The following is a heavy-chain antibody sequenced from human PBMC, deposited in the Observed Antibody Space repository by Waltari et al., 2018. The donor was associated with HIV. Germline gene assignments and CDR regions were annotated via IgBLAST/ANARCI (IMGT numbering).Heavy chain of an antibody. CDR1: GFTLSGPV. CDR3: TRQGGDIYYYYYGMDV. Sequence: EVQLVESGGGLVQPGGSLKLSCAASGFTLSGPVMHWVRQASGRGLGVVGRSRSKTNGEATAYAASMKDRFTISRDDSKNTAYLQMNSLITEDTAVYYCTRQGGDIYYYYYGMDVWGQGTTVTVSS. CDR2: SRSKTNGEAT. V-gene: IGHV3-73*01. J-gene: IGHJ6*02. D-gene: IGHD3-10*01.